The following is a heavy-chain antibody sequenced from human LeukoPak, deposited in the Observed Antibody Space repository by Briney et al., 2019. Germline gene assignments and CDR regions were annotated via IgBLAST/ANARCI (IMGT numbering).Heavy chain of an antibody. Sequence: GASVKVSCKASGYPFTSFGISWVRQAPGQGLEWMGWISGYNGKTKYAQNLQGRVTMTTDTSTSTAYMELGSLRSDDMAVYYCARDRVYDHSNPRGFDHWGQGTLVTVSS. J-gene: IGHJ4*02. CDR1: GYPFTSFG. V-gene: IGHV1-18*03. CDR3: ARDRVYDHSNPRGFDH. D-gene: IGHD6-6*01. CDR2: ISGYNGKT.